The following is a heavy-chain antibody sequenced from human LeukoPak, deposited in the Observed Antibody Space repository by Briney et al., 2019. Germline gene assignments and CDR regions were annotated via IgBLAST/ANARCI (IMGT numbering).Heavy chain of an antibody. J-gene: IGHJ4*02. CDR3: ASRGFSRWLLHDY. D-gene: IGHD3-22*01. CDR2: INHSGST. Sequence: SETLSLTCTVSGGSISSSSYYWGWIRQPPGKGLEWIGEINHSGSTNYNPSLKSRVTISVDTSKNQFSLKLSSVTAADTTVYYCASRGFSRWLLHDYWGQGTLVTVSS. CDR1: GGSISSSSYY. V-gene: IGHV4-39*07.